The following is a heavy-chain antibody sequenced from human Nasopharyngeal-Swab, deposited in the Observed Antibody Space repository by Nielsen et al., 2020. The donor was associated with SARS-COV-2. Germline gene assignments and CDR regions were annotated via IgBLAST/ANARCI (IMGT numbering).Heavy chain of an antibody. J-gene: IGHJ3*02. V-gene: IGHV1-3*01. CDR2: INAGNGNT. CDR1: GYTFTSYA. Sequence: ASVKVSCKASGYTFTSYAMHWVRQAPGQRLEWMGWINAGNGNTKYSQKFQGRVTITRDTSASTAYMELSSLRSEDTAVYYCARARFGVYYDSSGSRDAFDIWGQGTMATVSS. D-gene: IGHD3-22*01. CDR3: ARARFGVYYDSSGSRDAFDI.